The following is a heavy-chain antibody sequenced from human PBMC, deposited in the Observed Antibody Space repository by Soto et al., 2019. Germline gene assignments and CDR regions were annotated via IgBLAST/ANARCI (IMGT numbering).Heavy chain of an antibody. D-gene: IGHD6-19*01. Sequence: QVTLKESGAVLVKPTETLTLRCTVSGLSITDSEMGVSWIRQPPGQPLEWLAHIDSSGEKSYRTFLKSRLAISKDTSKSQIVLTMTTMDPADTATYYCARRHLAVAVSPWFDPWGQGIPVTVSS. CDR1: GLSITDSEMG. J-gene: IGHJ5*02. CDR3: ARRHLAVAVSPWFDP. V-gene: IGHV2-26*01. CDR2: IDSSGEK.